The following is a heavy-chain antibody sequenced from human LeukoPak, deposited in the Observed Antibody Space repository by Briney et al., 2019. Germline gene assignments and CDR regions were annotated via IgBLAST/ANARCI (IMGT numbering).Heavy chain of an antibody. J-gene: IGHJ6*02. CDR2: ISSSSSYI. D-gene: IGHD2-15*01. Sequence: PGGSLRLSCAASGFTFSSYSMNWVRQAPGKGLEWVSSISSSSSYIYYADSVKGRFTISRDNAKNSLYLQMNSLRAEDTAVYYCARADIVVVVAAIVWGQGTTVTVSS. V-gene: IGHV3-21*01. CDR3: ARADIVVVVAAIV. CDR1: GFTFSSYS.